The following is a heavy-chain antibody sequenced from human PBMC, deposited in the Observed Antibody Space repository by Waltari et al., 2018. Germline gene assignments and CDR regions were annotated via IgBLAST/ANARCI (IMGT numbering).Heavy chain of an antibody. CDR1: AGSIDTYY. D-gene: IGHD1-26*01. CDR2: IYYSGST. CDR3: ARQILGARVDP. V-gene: IGHV4-59*01. Sequence: QMQLQESGPGLVKPSETLSLTCTLSAGSIDTYYWMWFRQPPVKGLELIGHIYYSGSTNYNPSLNSRVTMSIDTSKNQVSLRLNSVTAADTAVYYCARQILGARVDPWGQGTQVTVSS. J-gene: IGHJ5*02.